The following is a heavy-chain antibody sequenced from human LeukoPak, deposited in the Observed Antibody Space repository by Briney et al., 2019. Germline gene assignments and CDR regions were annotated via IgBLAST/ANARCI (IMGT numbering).Heavy chain of an antibody. CDR2: ISSSSSYI. CDR3: ARLGGIVVVPAAMFDY. Sequence: GGSLRLSCAASGFTFSSYSMNWVRQAPGKGLEWVSSISSSSSYIYYADSVKGRFTISRDNDKNSLYLQMNSLRAEDTAVYYCARLGGIVVVPAAMFDYWGQGTLVTVSS. D-gene: IGHD2-2*01. CDR1: GFTFSSYS. V-gene: IGHV3-21*01. J-gene: IGHJ4*02.